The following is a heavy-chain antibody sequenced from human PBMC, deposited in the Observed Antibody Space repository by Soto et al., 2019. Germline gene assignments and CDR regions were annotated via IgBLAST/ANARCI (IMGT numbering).Heavy chain of an antibody. V-gene: IGHV4-59*08. CDR3: ARHRAMGKLPGPLTPFDY. Sequence: SETLSLTCTVSGGSISSYYWSWIRQPPGKGREWIGYIYYSGSTNYNPSLKSRVTISVDTSKNQFSLKLSSVTAADTAVYYCARHRAMGKLPGPLTPFDYWGQGTLVTVSS. CDR1: GGSISSYY. CDR2: IYYSGST. J-gene: IGHJ4*02. D-gene: IGHD5-18*01.